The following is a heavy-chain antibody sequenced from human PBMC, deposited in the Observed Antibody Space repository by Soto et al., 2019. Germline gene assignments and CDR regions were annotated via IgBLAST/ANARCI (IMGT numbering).Heavy chain of an antibody. J-gene: IGHJ5*01. Sequence: PSETLSLTCSVSDDSVTSGGHYWSWICQHPGEGLEWIGYIFYTGSTYYNPSLKSRVTLSVDRSQNRFSLKLTSVTAADTAVYYCARAHYCTSGICFDLWGQGTLVTVSS. CDR1: DDSVTSGGHY. V-gene: IGHV4-31*03. CDR3: ARAHYCTSGICFDL. CDR2: IFYTGST. D-gene: IGHD2-8*01.